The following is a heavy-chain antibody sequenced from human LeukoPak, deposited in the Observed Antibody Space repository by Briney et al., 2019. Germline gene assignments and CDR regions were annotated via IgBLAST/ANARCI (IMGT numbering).Heavy chain of an antibody. D-gene: IGHD3-10*01. CDR2: IYDSGST. J-gene: IGHJ5*02. CDR1: GGSINSYY. CDR3: AYGSNWFDP. V-gene: IGHV4-59*12. Sequence: SETLSLTCTVSGGSINSYYWSWIRQPPGKGLEWIGYIYDSGSTNYNPSLKSRVTISVDTSKNQFSLKLSSVTAADTAVYYCAYGSNWFDPWGQGTLVTVSS.